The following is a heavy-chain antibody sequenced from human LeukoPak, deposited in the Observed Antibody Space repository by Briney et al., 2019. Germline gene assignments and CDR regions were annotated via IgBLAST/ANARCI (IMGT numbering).Heavy chain of an antibody. V-gene: IGHV3-64*01. CDR1: GFTFSNYA. D-gene: IGHD1-26*01. CDR2: INSNGGST. CDR3: AKEYTGTFSPFPSYFDN. J-gene: IGHJ4*02. Sequence: PGGSLRLSCAASGFTFSNYAMHWVRQAPGKGLEYVSAINSNGGSTYYANSVKGRFTISRDNSKNTLYLQMGSLRAEDMAVYYCAKEYTGTFSPFPSYFDNWGQGTLVTVSS.